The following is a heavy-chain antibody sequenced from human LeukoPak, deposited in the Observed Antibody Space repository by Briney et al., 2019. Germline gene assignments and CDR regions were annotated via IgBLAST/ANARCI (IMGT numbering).Heavy chain of an antibody. D-gene: IGHD3-10*01. V-gene: IGHV3-30*18. CDR3: AKYGHGLWFGELLSTYYYGMDV. Sequence: GGSLRLSCAASGFTFSSYGMHWVRQAPGKGLEWVAVISYDGSNKYYADSVKGRFTISRDNSKNTLYLQMNSLRAEDTAVYYCAKYGHGLWFGELLSTYYYGMDVWGQGTTVTVSS. CDR1: GFTFSSYG. CDR2: ISYDGSNK. J-gene: IGHJ6*02.